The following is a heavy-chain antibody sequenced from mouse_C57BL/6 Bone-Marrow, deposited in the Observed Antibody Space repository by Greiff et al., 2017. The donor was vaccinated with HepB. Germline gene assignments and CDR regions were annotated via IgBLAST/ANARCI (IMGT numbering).Heavy chain of an antibody. CDR1: GYTFTSYW. J-gene: IGHJ2*01. CDR3: ARIYYYGSVGY. Sequence: QVQLQQSGAELARPGASVKMSCKASGYTFTSYWITWVKQRPGQGLEWIGDIYPGSGSTNYNEKFKSKATLTVDTSSSTAYMQLSSLTSEDSAVYYCARIYYYGSVGYWGQGTTLTVSS. V-gene: IGHV1-55*01. CDR2: IYPGSGST. D-gene: IGHD1-1*01.